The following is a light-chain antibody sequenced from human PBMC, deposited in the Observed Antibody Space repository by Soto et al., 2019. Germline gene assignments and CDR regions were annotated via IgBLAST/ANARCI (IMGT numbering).Light chain of an antibody. J-gene: IGLJ1*01. CDR1: SSDVGSYSR. Sequence: QSALTQPPSVSGSPGQSVATSCTGTSSDVGSYSRVSWYQQPPGTAPKLMIYDVSNRPSGVPDRFSGSKSGNTASLTISGLQAEDEADYYCSSYTSSSTYVFGTGTKVTVL. V-gene: IGLV2-18*02. CDR3: SSYTSSSTYV. CDR2: DVS.